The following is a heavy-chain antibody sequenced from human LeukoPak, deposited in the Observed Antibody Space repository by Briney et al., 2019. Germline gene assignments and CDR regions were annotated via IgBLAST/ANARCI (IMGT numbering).Heavy chain of an antibody. J-gene: IGHJ5*01. CDR3: ARVGLRGSGTHHDWFDS. V-gene: IGHV1-8*01. D-gene: IGHD3-10*01. CDR1: GYTFTSSD. CDR2: MSPNSGDT. Sequence: GASVKVSCTASGYTFTSSDINWVRQATGEGLEWMGWMSPNSGDTGYAQKFQGRVTMTRDTSINTAYMELSSLRSEDTAVYCCARVGLRGSGTHHDWFDSWGQGTLITVSS.